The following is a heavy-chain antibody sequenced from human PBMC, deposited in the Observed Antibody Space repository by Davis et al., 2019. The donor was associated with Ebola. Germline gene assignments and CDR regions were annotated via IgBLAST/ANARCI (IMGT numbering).Heavy chain of an antibody. CDR3: ARVFTSGDSDY. CDR1: GFTFSSYG. D-gene: IGHD4-17*01. CDR2: IWYDGSNK. Sequence: GESLKISCAASGFTFSSYGMHWVRQAPGKGLEWVAVIWYDGSNKYYADSVKGRFTISRDNSKNTLYLQMNSLRAVDTAVYYCARVFTSGDSDYWGQGTLVTVSS. J-gene: IGHJ4*02. V-gene: IGHV3-33*08.